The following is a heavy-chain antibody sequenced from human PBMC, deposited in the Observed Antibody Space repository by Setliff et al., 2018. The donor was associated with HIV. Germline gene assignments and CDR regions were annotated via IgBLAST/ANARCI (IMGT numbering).Heavy chain of an antibody. CDR2: IYYSGSA. Sequence: PSETLSLTCSVSGDSISSGSYYWSWIRQPPGKGLEWIGYIYYSGSANYNPSLKSRVTMSVDTSKNQFSLKLRSVTAADTAVYYCARCYYNFWSGYPLDYMDVWGKGTTVTVSS. CDR1: GDSISSGSYY. J-gene: IGHJ6*03. CDR3: ARCYYNFWSGYPLDYMDV. V-gene: IGHV4-61*01. D-gene: IGHD3-3*01.